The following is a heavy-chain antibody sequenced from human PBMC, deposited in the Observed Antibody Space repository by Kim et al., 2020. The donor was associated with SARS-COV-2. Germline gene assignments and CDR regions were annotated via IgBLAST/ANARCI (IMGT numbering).Heavy chain of an antibody. CDR3: ARVRLSGESGYRDVDM. CDR1: GFTFSDYW. CDR2: IKQDGSEK. D-gene: IGHD3-22*01. J-gene: IGHJ1*01. Sequence: GGSLRLSCAVSGFTFSDYWMSWVRQAPGKGLEWVANIKQDGSEKNYVDSVKGRFTISRDNTKNSLYLQMDSLRAEDTAVYYCARVRLSGESGYRDVDMWGQGTLVTVSS. V-gene: IGHV3-7*01.